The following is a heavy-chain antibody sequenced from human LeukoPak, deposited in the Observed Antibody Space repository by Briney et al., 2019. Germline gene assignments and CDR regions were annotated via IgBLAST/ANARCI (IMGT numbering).Heavy chain of an antibody. Sequence: SETLSLTCTVSGGSISSYYWSWIRQPPGKGLEWIGYIYHSGSTKYNPSLKSRVTISVDTSKNQFSLKLSSVTAADTAVYYCARLGTMVRGVIRYWGQGTLVTVSS. CDR3: ARLGTMVRGVIRY. CDR1: GGSISSYY. CDR2: IYHSGST. J-gene: IGHJ4*02. D-gene: IGHD3-10*01. V-gene: IGHV4-59*12.